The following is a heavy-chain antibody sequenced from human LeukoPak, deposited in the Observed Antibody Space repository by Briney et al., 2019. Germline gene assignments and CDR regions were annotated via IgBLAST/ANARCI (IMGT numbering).Heavy chain of an antibody. CDR3: AKDTGERLGILTGYYKSRKSYFDY. Sequence: GGSLRLSCAASGFTFTTYWMTWVRQAPGKGLEWVANIKQDGSDKYYVDSVKGRFTISRDNSKNTLYLQMNSLRAEDTAVYYCAKDTGERLGILTGYYKSRKSYFDYWGQGTLVTVSS. V-gene: IGHV3-7*01. D-gene: IGHD3-9*01. CDR2: IKQDGSDK. J-gene: IGHJ4*02. CDR1: GFTFTTYW.